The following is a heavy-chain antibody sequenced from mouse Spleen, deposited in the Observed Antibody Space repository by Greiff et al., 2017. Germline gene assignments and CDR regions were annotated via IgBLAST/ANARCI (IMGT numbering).Heavy chain of an antibody. J-gene: IGHJ4*01. V-gene: IGHV1-82*01. Sequence: QVQLQQSGPELVKPGASVKISCKASGYAFSSSWMNWVKQRPGKGLEWIGRIYPGDGDTNYNGKFKGKATLTADKSSSTAYMQLSSLTSEDSAVYFCARSPLITTAPYAMDYWGQGTSVTVSS. CDR2: IYPGDGDT. CDR1: GYAFSSSW. D-gene: IGHD1-2*01. CDR3: ARSPLITTAPYAMDY.